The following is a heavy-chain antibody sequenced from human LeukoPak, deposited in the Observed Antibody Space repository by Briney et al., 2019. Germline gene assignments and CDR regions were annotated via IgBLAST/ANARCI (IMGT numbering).Heavy chain of an antibody. CDR3: ARDFETGGWYFDL. Sequence: GASVKVSCKASGYIFSTYGISWVRQAPGQGLEWMGCISAYNGNTNYAQKLQGRVTMTTDISTSTAYMELRGLRSDDTAVYYCARDFETGGWYFDLWGRGTLVTVSS. J-gene: IGHJ2*01. CDR1: GYIFSTYG. D-gene: IGHD2-8*02. V-gene: IGHV1-18*01. CDR2: ISAYNGNT.